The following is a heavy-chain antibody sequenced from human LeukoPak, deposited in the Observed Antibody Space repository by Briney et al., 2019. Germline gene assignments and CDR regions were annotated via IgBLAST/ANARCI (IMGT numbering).Heavy chain of an antibody. D-gene: IGHD4-17*01. CDR1: GFTFSSYW. V-gene: IGHV3-7*01. Sequence: PGGSLRLSCAASGFTFSSYWMSWVRQAPGKGLEWVANIKQDGSEKYYVDSVKGRFTISRDNAKNSLYLQMNSLRAEDTAVYYCARGRMTTVPYYYYYYMDVWGKGATVTVSS. CDR3: ARGRMTTVPYYYYYYMDV. CDR2: IKQDGSEK. J-gene: IGHJ6*03.